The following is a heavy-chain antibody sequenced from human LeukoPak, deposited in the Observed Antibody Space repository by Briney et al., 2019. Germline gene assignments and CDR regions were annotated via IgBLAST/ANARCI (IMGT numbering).Heavy chain of an antibody. CDR1: GGSISSYY. V-gene: IGHV4-4*07. D-gene: IGHD1-1*01. Sequence: PSETLSLTCTVSGGSISSYYWSWIRQPAGKGLEWTGRIYVSGSTNYNPSLKSRVTMSIDTSKNQFSLKLSSVTAADTAVYYCARGNWDWNPFDPWGQGILVTVSS. J-gene: IGHJ5*02. CDR3: ARGNWDWNPFDP. CDR2: IYVSGST.